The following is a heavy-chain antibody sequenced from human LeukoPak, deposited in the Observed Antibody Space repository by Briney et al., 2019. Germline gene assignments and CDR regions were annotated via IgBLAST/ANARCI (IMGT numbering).Heavy chain of an antibody. D-gene: IGHD1-7*01. Sequence: PGGSLRLSCVASGFTFSSHWMSLVRQAPGKGLEWLANLNQDASASYYVDSVKGRFTISRDNAENSLYLQMSNLRAEDTAVYYCATSADSPGNSWGQGTLITVSS. J-gene: IGHJ1*01. V-gene: IGHV3-7*01. CDR3: ATSADSPGNS. CDR1: GFTFSSHW. CDR2: LNQDASAS.